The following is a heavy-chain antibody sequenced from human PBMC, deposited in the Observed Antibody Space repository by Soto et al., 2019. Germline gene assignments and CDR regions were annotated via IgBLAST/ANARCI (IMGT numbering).Heavy chain of an antibody. CDR2: IFSNDEK. CDR1: EFSLNIPRMG. CDR3: ARIRDGHTIDY. V-gene: IGHV2-26*01. J-gene: IGHJ4*02. Sequence: QVTLKESGPVLVKPTETLTLTCTVSEFSLNIPRMGVTWIRQPPGRALEWLAHIFSNDEKSYSTSLKSRLTISKGTSKSQVVLTMTNMDPVDTATYSCARIRDGHTIDYWGQGTLVTVSS.